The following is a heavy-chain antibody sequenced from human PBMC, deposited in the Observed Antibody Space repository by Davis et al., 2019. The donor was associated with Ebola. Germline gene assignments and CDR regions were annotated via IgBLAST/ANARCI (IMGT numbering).Heavy chain of an antibody. Sequence: SSCSSTIYYSDSVKGRFTISRDNAKNSLYLQMHSLRTEDTAVYYCARVRGYYYGSGSYFDYWGQGTLVTVSS. D-gene: IGHD3-10*01. CDR3: ARVRGYYYGSGSYFDY. CDR2: SSCSSTI. J-gene: IGHJ4*02. V-gene: IGHV3-11*01.